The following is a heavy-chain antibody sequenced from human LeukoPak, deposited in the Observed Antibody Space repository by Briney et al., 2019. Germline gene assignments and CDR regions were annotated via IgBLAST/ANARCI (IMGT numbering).Heavy chain of an antibody. Sequence: GGSLRLSCAASGFTFSSYGMHWVRQAPGKGLEWVAVIWYDGSNKYYADSVKGRFTISRDNSKNTLYLQMNSLRADDTAVYYCAGESEIIPSYYFDCWGQGALVTVSS. CDR1: GFTFSSYG. V-gene: IGHV3-33*01. J-gene: IGHJ4*02. D-gene: IGHD3-10*01. CDR3: AGESEIIPSYYFDC. CDR2: IWYDGSNK.